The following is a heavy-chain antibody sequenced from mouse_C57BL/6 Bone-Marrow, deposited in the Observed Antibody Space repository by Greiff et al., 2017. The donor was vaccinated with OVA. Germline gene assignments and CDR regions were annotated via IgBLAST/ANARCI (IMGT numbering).Heavy chain of an antibody. CDR1: GFNIKDYY. J-gene: IGHJ3*01. CDR2: IDPEDGDT. CDR3: TTEGYYGRAWFAY. D-gene: IGHD1-1*01. V-gene: IGHV14-1*01. Sequence: VQLQQSGAELVRPGASVKLSCTASGFNIKDYYMHWVKQRPEQGLEWIGRIDPEDGDTEYAPKFQGKATMTADTSSNTAYLQLSSLTSEDTAVYYCTTEGYYGRAWFAYWGQGTLVTVSA.